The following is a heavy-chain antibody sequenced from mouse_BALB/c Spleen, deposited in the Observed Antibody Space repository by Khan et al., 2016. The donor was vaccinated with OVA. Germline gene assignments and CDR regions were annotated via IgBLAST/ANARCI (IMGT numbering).Heavy chain of an antibody. J-gene: IGHJ3*01. Sequence: DVKLQESGTVLARPGTSVKMSCKASGYTFTSYWMHWVKQRPGQGLEWIGAIYPGNSDTSYNQKFKGKAKLPAVTSTSTAYMELSSLTNEDSAVYYCTRFVYLFAYWGQGTLVTVSA. CDR1: GYTFTSYW. V-gene: IGHV1-5*01. CDR2: IYPGNSDT. CDR3: TRFVYLFAY.